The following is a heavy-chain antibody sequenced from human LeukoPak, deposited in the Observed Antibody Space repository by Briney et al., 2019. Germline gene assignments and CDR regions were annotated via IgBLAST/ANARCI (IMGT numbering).Heavy chain of an antibody. Sequence: PGGSLRLSCAASGFTFSSYGKHWVRQAPGKGLEWVAFIRYDGSNKYYADSVKGRFTISRDNSKNTLYLQMNSLRAEDTAVYYCAKGASYYDFWSTPNYWGQGTLVTVSS. V-gene: IGHV3-30*02. D-gene: IGHD3-3*01. CDR3: AKGASYYDFWSTPNY. CDR2: IRYDGSNK. J-gene: IGHJ4*02. CDR1: GFTFSSYG.